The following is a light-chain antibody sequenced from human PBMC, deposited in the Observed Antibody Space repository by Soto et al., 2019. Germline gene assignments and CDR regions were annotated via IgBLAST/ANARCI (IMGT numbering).Light chain of an antibody. CDR3: QQYKSYWT. Sequence: DIQMTQSPSTLPASVGDRVTITCRASQSISNWLAWYQQKPGKAPELLIYDASTLESGVPSRFSGSGSGTEFSLTISSLQPDDFATYYCQQYKSYWTFGQGTKVDIK. CDR1: QSISNW. J-gene: IGKJ1*01. V-gene: IGKV1-5*01. CDR2: DAS.